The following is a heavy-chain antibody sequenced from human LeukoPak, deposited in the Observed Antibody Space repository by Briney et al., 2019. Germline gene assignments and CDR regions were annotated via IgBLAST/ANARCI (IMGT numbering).Heavy chain of an antibody. CDR2: ISGSSRHI. V-gene: IGHV3-21*01. CDR3: ARGYCGGDCYGD. J-gene: IGHJ1*01. Sequence: PGGSLRLSCVASGFPFSSYWMTWVRQAPGKGLEYVSSISGSSRHIYYADSVKGRFTISRDNTKSSLYLQMNSLRVEDMAVYYCARGYCGGDCYGDWGQGTLVTVSS. CDR1: GFPFSSYW. D-gene: IGHD2-21*02.